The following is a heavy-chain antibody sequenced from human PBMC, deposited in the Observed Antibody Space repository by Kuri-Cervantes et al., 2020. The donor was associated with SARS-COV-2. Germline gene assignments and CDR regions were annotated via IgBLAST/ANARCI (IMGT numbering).Heavy chain of an antibody. CDR2: IIPIFGTA. CDR1: GGTFSSYA. V-gene: IGHV1-69*13. CDR3: ARHGITGTTHYYGMDV. J-gene: IGHJ6*02. Sequence: SVKVSCKASGGTFSSYAISWVRQAPGQGLEWIGGIIPIFGTANYAQKFQGRVTITADESTSTAYMELSSLRSEDTAVYYCARHGITGTTHYYGMDVWGQGTTVTGSS. D-gene: IGHD1-7*01.